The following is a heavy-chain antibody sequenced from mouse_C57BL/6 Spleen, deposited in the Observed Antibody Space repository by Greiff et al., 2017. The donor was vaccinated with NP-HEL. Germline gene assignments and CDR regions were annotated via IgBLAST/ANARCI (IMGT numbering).Heavy chain of an antibody. V-gene: IGHV5-17*01. CDR3: ATGDGYYYYYAMDY. D-gene: IGHD2-3*01. CDR1: GFTFSDYG. Sequence: EVQRVESGGGLVKPGGSLKLSCAASGFTFSDYGMHWVRQAPEKGLEWVAYISSGSSTIYYADTVKGRFTISRDNAKNTLFLQMTSLRSEDTAMYYCATGDGYYYYYAMDYWGQGTSVTVSS. J-gene: IGHJ4*01. CDR2: ISSGSSTI.